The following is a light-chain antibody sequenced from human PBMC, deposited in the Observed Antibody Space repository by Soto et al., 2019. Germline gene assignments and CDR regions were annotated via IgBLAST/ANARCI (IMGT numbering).Light chain of an antibody. CDR2: EGI. CDR1: SSDIGTYNL. J-gene: IGLJ1*01. Sequence: QSALTQPASVSGSPGQSITISCTGTSSDIGTYNLVSWYQHYPGKAPKLMIYEGIKRPSGVSNRFSGSKSGNTAFLTISGLQAEDEADYYCCSYAGSGTDNYVFGSGTKLT. V-gene: IGLV2-23*01. CDR3: CSYAGSGTDNYV.